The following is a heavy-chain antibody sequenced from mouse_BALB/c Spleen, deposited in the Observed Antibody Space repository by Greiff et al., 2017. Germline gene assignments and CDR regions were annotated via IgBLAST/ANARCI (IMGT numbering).Heavy chain of an antibody. Sequence: VQRVESGPGLVQPSQSLSITCTVSGFSLTSYGVHWVRQSPGKGLEWLGVIWSGGSTDYNAAFISRLSISKDNSKSQVFFKMNSLQANDTAIYYCARERGGPMITPFAYWGQGTLVTVSA. CDR2: IWSGGST. J-gene: IGHJ3*01. CDR1: GFSLTSYG. CDR3: ARERGGPMITPFAY. V-gene: IGHV2-2*02. D-gene: IGHD2-4*01.